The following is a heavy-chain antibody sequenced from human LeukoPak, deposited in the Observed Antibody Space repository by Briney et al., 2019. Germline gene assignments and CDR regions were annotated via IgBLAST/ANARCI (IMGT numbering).Heavy chain of an antibody. J-gene: IGHJ5*02. CDR2: INHSGST. D-gene: IGHD6-13*01. CDR3: AGHRGSSSVLFDP. Sequence: PSETLSLTCAVYGGSFSGYYWSWIRQPPGKGLEWIGEINHSGSTNYNPSLKSRVTISVDTSKNQFSLKLSSVTAADTAVYYCAGHRGSSSVLFDPWGQGTLVTVSS. CDR1: GGSFSGYY. V-gene: IGHV4-34*01.